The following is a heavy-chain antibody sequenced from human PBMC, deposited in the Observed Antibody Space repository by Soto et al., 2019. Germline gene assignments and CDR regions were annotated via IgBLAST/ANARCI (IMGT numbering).Heavy chain of an antibody. CDR2: IWYDGSNK. V-gene: IGHV3-33*01. J-gene: IGHJ6*02. Sequence: QVQLVESGGGVVQPGRSLRLSCAASGFTFSSYGMHWVRQAPGKGLEWVAVIWYDGSNKYYADSVKGRFTSSRDNSKNTLYLQMNSLRAEDTAVYYCARGQGFGELYGGYYYYGMDVWGQGTTVTVSS. CDR1: GFTFSSYG. D-gene: IGHD3-10*01. CDR3: ARGQGFGELYGGYYYYGMDV.